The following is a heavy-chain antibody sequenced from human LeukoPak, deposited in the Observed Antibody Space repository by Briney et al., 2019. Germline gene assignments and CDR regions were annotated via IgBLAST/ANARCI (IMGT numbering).Heavy chain of an antibody. CDR2: IYYSGST. CDR1: GVSISSYY. V-gene: IGHV4-59*01. CDR3: ARGDSSGWWDY. Sequence: SETLSLTCTVSGVSISSYYWSWLRQPPGKGLEWIGYIYYSGSTNYNPSLKSRVTISVDTSKNQFSLKLSSVTAADTAVYYCARGDSSGWWDYWGQGTLVTVSS. D-gene: IGHD6-19*01. J-gene: IGHJ4*02.